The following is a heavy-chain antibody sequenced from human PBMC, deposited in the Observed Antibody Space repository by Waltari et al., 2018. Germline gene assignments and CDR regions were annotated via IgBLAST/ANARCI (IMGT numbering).Heavy chain of an antibody. Sequence: EVQLVESGGGLVQPGGSLGLSCAASGFTFSSYEMNWIRQAPGKGLEWVAYISSSGSTLYYADSVKGRFTISRDNAKNSLYLQMNSLRAEDTAVYYCARDGKIRFLESVGAFDIWGQGTMVTVSS. CDR3: ARDGKIRFLESVGAFDI. V-gene: IGHV3-48*03. J-gene: IGHJ3*02. CDR1: GFTFSSYE. CDR2: ISSSGSTL. D-gene: IGHD3-3*01.